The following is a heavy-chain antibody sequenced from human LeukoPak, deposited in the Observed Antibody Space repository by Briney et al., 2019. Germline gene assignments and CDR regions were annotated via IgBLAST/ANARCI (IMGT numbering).Heavy chain of an antibody. CDR3: ARHDVDTAMVTGYYGMDV. D-gene: IGHD5-18*01. CDR2: ISAYNGNT. J-gene: IGHJ6*02. V-gene: IGHV1-18*01. Sequence: GASVKVSCKASGYTFTSYGISWVRQAPGQGREWMGWISAYNGNTNYAQKLQGRVTMTTDTSTSTAYMELRSLRSDDTAVYYCARHDVDTAMVTGYYGMDVWGQGTTVTVSS. CDR1: GYTFTSYG.